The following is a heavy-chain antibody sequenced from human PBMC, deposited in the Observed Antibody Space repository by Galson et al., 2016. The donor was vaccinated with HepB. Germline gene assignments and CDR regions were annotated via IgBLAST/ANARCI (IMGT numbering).Heavy chain of an antibody. D-gene: IGHD6-13*01. J-gene: IGHJ4*02. CDR1: GFTFSSYA. CDR3: AKNFRTAPGRGSDYFDY. CDR2: VSDSGSRT. Sequence: SLRLSCAASGFTFSSYAMSWVRQAPGKGLEWVSTVSDSGSRTFCADSVKGRCTISRDNSKNTIYLQMNSLRAEDTAVYYCAKNFRTAPGRGSDYFDYWGQGTLVTVSS. V-gene: IGHV3-23*01.